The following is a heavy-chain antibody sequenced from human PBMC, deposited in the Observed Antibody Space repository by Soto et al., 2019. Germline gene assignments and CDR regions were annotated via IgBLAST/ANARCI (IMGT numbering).Heavy chain of an antibody. V-gene: IGHV5-51*01. CDR1: GYSFTSYW. D-gene: IGHD6-19*01. CDR3: ARSRANSGRYV. J-gene: IGHJ4*02. CDR2: IYPGDSDT. Sequence: PGQSLQISCNGSGYSFTSYWSGRVRQMPGKGLEWMGIIYPGDSDTRYSPSFQGQVTISADKSISTAYLQWSSLKASDTAMYYCARSRANSGRYVWGQGTLVTVSS.